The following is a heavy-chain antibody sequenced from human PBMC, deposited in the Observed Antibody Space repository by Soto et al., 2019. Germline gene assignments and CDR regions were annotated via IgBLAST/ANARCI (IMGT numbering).Heavy chain of an antibody. D-gene: IGHD2-15*01. CDR3: ARCRRPHYYYYGMDV. Sequence: QVQLVESGGGIVKPGRSLRLSCAASGFVFHDYGLHWVRQAPGKGLEWVAVISDDGSNKYYADSVKGRFTISRDTSRTTLYLQMTSLRVEDTAVYYCARCRRPHYYYYGMDVWGQGTTVTVSS. J-gene: IGHJ6*02. CDR2: ISDDGSNK. CDR1: GFVFHDYG. V-gene: IGHV3-30*03.